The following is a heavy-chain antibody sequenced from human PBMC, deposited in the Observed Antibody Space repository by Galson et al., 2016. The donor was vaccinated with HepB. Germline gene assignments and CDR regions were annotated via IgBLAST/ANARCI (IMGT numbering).Heavy chain of an antibody. CDR3: ARSFRDFVFEGSLYGLDV. CDR1: GFSFSLNT. Sequence: SLRLSCAASGFSFSLNTVHWVRQLPGKGLEWVALISYTGSNEIYAESVKGRFQISRDNSKNTLYLQMNNLRGEDTAVYSCARSFRDFVFEGSLYGLDVGGQGPPVIVPS. D-gene: IGHD3-10*01. CDR2: ISYTGSNE. J-gene: IGHJ6*02. V-gene: IGHV3-30*04.